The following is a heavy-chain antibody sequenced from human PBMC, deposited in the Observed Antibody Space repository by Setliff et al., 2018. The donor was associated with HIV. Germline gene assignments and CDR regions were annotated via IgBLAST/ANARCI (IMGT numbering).Heavy chain of an antibody. CDR1: GGTFSSYA. CDR2: ISAYNGNT. Sequence: ASVKVSCKASGGTFSSYAISWVRQAPGQGLEWMGWISAYNGNTKYAQKIQGRVTMTTDTFTSTAYMELSSLRSQDTALYYCATFRRGSGRYYYYMDVWGKGTTVTVSS. V-gene: IGHV1-18*01. D-gene: IGHD3-10*01. J-gene: IGHJ6*03. CDR3: ATFRRGSGRYYYYMDV.